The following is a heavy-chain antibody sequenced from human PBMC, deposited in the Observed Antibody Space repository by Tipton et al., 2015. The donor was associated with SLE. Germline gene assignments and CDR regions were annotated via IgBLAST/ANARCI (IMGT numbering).Heavy chain of an antibody. CDR3: AKNLGITGTKGAFDI. Sequence: SLRLSCAASGFTFDDYAMHWVRQAPGKGLEWVSLISGDGGSTYYADSVKGRFTISRDNSKNSLYLQMNSLRTEDTALYYCAKNLGITGTKGAFDIWGQGTMVTVSS. CDR1: GFTFDDYA. CDR2: ISGDGGST. V-gene: IGHV3-43*02. D-gene: IGHD1-20*01. J-gene: IGHJ3*02.